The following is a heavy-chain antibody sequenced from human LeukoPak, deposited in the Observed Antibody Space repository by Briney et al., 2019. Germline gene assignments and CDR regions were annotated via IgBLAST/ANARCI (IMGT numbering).Heavy chain of an antibody. V-gene: IGHV1-2*02. D-gene: IGHD2-2*01. J-gene: IGHJ4*02. CDR1: GYTFTDYY. CDR3: ARANALYCSSTSCLFDY. Sequence: ASVKVSCKASGYTFTDYYIHWVRQAPGQGLEWMAWINPNSGGTYYAQNFHDRITLTRDTSISTAYMELSRLRSDDTAIYYCARANALYCSSTSCLFDYWGQGTLVTVSS. CDR2: INPNSGGT.